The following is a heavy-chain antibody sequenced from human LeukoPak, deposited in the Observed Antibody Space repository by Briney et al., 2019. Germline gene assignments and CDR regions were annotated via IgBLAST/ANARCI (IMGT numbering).Heavy chain of an antibody. J-gene: IGHJ4*02. D-gene: IGHD1-26*01. CDR2: IYYSGST. CDR1: GGSISSSSYY. V-gene: IGHV4-39*01. Sequence: SETLSLTCAVYGGSISSSSYYWGWIRQPPGKGLEWIGSIYYSGSTYYNPSLKSRVTISVDTSKNQFSLKLSSVTAADTAVYYCARVGAGWDYWGQGTLVTVSS. CDR3: ARVGAGWDY.